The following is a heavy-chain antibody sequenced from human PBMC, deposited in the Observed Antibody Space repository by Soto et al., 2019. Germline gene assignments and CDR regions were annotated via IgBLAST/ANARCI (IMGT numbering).Heavy chain of an antibody. V-gene: IGHV3-30-3*01. D-gene: IGHD5-12*01. J-gene: IGHJ4*02. CDR2: ISYDGSNK. CDR3: AGDSGGYECFDY. CDR1: GFTFSSYA. Sequence: QVQLVESGGGVVQPGRSLRLSCAASGFTFSSYAMHWVRQAPGKGLEWVAVISYDGSNKYYADSVKGRFTISRDNSKNALYLQMTSLGAEDTAVYYCAGDSGGYECFDYWGQGTLVTVSS.